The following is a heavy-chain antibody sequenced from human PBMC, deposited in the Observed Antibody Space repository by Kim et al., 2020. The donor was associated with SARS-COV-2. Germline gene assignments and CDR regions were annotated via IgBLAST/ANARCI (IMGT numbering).Heavy chain of an antibody. V-gene: IGHV3-33*01. CDR2: NK. CDR3: ARDWVGANDY. J-gene: IGHJ4*02. Sequence: NKYYAESVKGRFTIARENSKNTLYLQMNSLRAEDTAVYYCARDWVGANDYWGQGTLVTVSS. D-gene: IGHD1-26*01.